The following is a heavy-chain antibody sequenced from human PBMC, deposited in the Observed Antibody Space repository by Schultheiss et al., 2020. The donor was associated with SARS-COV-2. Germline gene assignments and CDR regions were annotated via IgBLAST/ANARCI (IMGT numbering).Heavy chain of an antibody. CDR1: GGSISSGDYY. CDR2: IYYSGST. J-gene: IGHJ5*02. CDR3: ARNKWGSSSGSRPNWFDP. D-gene: IGHD3-10*01. V-gene: IGHV4-30-4*01. Sequence: SETLSLTCTVSGGSISSGDYYWSWIRQPPGKGLEWIGYIYYSGSTYYNPSLKSRVTISVDTSKNQFSLKLSSVTAADTAVYYCARNKWGSSSGSRPNWFDPWCQGTLVTVSS.